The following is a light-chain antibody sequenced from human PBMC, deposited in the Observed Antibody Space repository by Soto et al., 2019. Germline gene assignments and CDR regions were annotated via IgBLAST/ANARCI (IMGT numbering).Light chain of an antibody. CDR3: QQYGSSPLT. CDR2: ATS. Sequence: PGERATLSCRASQSVSSNYLAWYQQQPGQAPRLLIYATSSRATGIPDRFSGSGSGTDFTLTISRLEPEDFAVYFCQQYGSSPLTFGGGTKMEIK. V-gene: IGKV3-20*01. J-gene: IGKJ4*01. CDR1: QSVSSNY.